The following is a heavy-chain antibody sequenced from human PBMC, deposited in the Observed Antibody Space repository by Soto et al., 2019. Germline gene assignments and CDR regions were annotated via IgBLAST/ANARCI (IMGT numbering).Heavy chain of an antibody. V-gene: IGHV1-2*02. CDR2: INPNSGGT. CDR3: ARGITIFGVQAGMDV. Sequence: ASVKVSCKASGYTFTGYYMHWVRQAPGQGLEWMGWINPNSGGTNYAQKFQGRVTMTRDTSISTAYMELSRLRSDDTAVYSCARGITIFGVQAGMDVWGQGTTVTVSS. J-gene: IGHJ6*02. CDR1: GYTFTGYY. D-gene: IGHD3-3*01.